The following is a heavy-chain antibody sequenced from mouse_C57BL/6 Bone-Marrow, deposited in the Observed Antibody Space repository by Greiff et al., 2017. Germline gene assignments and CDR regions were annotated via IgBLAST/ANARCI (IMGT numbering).Heavy chain of an antibody. CDR2: IDPSDSYT. CDR1: GYTFTSYW. V-gene: IGHV1-50*01. J-gene: IGHJ3*01. D-gene: IGHD1-1*01. Sequence: QVQLQQPGAELVKPGASVKLSCKASGYTFTSYWMQWVKQRPGQGLEWIGEIDPSDSYTNYNQKFKGKATLTVDTSSSTAYMQLSSLTSEDSAVYYLARGATVVAPGFAYWGQGTLVTVSA. CDR3: ARGATVVAPGFAY.